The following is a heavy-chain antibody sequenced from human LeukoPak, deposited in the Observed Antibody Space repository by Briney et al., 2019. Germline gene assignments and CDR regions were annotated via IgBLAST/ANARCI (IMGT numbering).Heavy chain of an antibody. Sequence: GGSLRLSCAASGFTFSGYGMHWVRQAPGKGLEWVAVIWHDGSNKYYADSVKGRFTISRDNSKNTLYLQMNSLRAEDTAVYYCATLGYCSGGSCYLYYYYGMDVWGQGTTVTVSS. J-gene: IGHJ6*02. CDR3: ATLGYCSGGSCYLYYYYGMDV. CDR2: IWHDGSNK. D-gene: IGHD2-15*01. CDR1: GFTFSGYG. V-gene: IGHV3-33*01.